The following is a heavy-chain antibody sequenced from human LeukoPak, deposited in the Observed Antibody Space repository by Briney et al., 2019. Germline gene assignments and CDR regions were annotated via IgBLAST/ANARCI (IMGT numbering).Heavy chain of an antibody. CDR2: IYYSGST. CDR3: ARDQWELRWFDP. D-gene: IGHD1-26*01. V-gene: IGHV4-39*07. J-gene: IGHJ5*02. Sequence: SETQSLTCTVSGGSISSSSYYWGWIRQPPGKGLEWIGSIYYSGSTYYNPSLKSRATISVDTSKNQFSLKLSSVTAADTAVYYCARDQWELRWFDPWGQGTLVTVSS. CDR1: GGSISSSSYY.